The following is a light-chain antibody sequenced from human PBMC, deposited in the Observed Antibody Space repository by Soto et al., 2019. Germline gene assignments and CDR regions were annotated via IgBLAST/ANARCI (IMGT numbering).Light chain of an antibody. J-gene: IGKJ2*01. CDR2: DAS. Sequence: EIVLTQSPATLSLSPGERATLSCRASQSINSHLAWFIQKPGQAPRLLIYDASNRVTGIPARFSGSGSGTDFTLTISSLEPEDFAVYYCQQRSDWPHTFGQGTKLEIK. V-gene: IGKV3-11*01. CDR3: QQRSDWPHT. CDR1: QSINSH.